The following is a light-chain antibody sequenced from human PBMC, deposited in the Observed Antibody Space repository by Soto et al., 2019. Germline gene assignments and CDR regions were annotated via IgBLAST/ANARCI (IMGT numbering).Light chain of an antibody. J-gene: IGKJ1*01. CDR1: QDISSY. V-gene: IGKV1-9*01. CDR2: AAS. Sequence: DIQMTQSPSSLSASAVDRVTITFRASQDISSYLAWFQLKPGKAPKLLISAASILQSGVPSRFSGSGSGTEFTLTLSSLQPEDFATYYCQQLTSYPWTFGQGTKVDIK. CDR3: QQLTSYPWT.